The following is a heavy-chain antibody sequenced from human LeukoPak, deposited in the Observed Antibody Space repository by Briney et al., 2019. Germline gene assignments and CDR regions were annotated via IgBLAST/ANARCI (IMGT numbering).Heavy chain of an antibody. Sequence: PGRSLRLSCTASGFNFGDFGMSWVRQAPGKGLEWVSFMRSESYSGTTEYAASVEGRFTISRDDSKSIVYLEMKSLKTEDTALYFCTRVFSGWLPFYFDYWGQGALVTVSS. V-gene: IGHV3-49*04. CDR1: GFNFGDFG. D-gene: IGHD5-12*01. CDR2: MRSESYSGTT. J-gene: IGHJ4*02. CDR3: TRVFSGWLPFYFDY.